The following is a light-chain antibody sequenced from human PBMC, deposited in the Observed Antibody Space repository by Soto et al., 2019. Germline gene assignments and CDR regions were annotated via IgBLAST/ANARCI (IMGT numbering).Light chain of an antibody. J-gene: IGKJ3*01. CDR3: QNYNRAPFA. CDR2: AAS. Sequence: DIQMTQSPSSLSASVGDRVTITCRASQGISAYLAWFQQKPGKVPKLLIYAASALQSGVPSRFSGSGSGTDFTLTISSLQPEDVATSYCQNYNRAPFAFGPGTRVEIK. V-gene: IGKV1-27*01. CDR1: QGISAY.